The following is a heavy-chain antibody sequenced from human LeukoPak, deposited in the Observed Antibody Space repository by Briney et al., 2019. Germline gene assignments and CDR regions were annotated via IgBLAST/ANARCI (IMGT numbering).Heavy chain of an antibody. CDR1: GGTFISYA. CDR3: ARDRAAAAAIFDY. J-gene: IGHJ4*02. V-gene: IGHV1-69*13. Sequence: GASVKVSCKASGGTFISYAISWVGQAAGQGLEWMGGIIPIFGTANYAQKFQGRVTITADESTSTAYMELSGLRSEDTAVYYCARDRAAAAAIFDYWGQGTLVTVSS. D-gene: IGHD6-13*01. CDR2: IIPIFGTA.